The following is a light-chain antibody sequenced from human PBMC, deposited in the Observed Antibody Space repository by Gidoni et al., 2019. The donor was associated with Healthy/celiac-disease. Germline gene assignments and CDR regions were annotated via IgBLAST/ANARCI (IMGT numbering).Light chain of an antibody. CDR3: QQYGSSPYT. J-gene: IGKJ2*01. Sequence: VLTQSPGTLSLSPGERATLSCRASQTISSSHLAWYQQKPDQAPRLLIYGSSSRATGIPDRFSGSGSGTDFTLTISRLEPEDFTVYYCQQYGSSPYTFGQGTKLEIK. V-gene: IGKV3-20*01. CDR1: QTISSSH. CDR2: GSS.